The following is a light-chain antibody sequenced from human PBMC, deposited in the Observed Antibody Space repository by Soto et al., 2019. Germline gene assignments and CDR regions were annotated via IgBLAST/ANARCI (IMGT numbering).Light chain of an antibody. CDR1: RSITTW. Sequence: DIQMTQSPSTLSASEGDRVTITCRASRSITTWLAWYQQKPGRAPKLLVYKASTLATGVPSRFSGSGSGTEFTLTISSLQAYDFATYYCQQYNTYSWAFGQGTKVEIK. J-gene: IGKJ1*01. V-gene: IGKV1-5*03. CDR2: KAS. CDR3: QQYNTYSWA.